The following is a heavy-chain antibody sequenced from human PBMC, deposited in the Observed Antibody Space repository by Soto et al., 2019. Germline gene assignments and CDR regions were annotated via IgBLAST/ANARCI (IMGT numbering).Heavy chain of an antibody. CDR3: ATHGLGVPKPHYVDD. CDR2: FVPLFGTT. J-gene: IGHJ4*02. Sequence: QLVQSGSELKKPGSSVKVSCQASGGTFSGYALTWVRQAPGQGLEWMGEFVPLFGTTNYAQKFPSRITSTADESTRTAYRELNPLTSNDTDVDYCATHGLGVPKPHYVDDWGQGNLVVVSS. V-gene: IGHV1-69*01. CDR1: GGTFSGYA.